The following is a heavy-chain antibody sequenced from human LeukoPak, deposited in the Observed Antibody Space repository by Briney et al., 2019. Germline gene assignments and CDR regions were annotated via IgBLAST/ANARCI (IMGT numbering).Heavy chain of an antibody. CDR2: IYSRGTT. V-gene: IGHV4-4*07. J-gene: IGHJ6*04. CDR3: AREKPAVPTAVDV. CDR1: GDSMSPYY. D-gene: IGHD2-2*01. Sequence: SETLSLTCSVSGDSMSPYYWSWIRQAAGKGLEWIGRIYSRGTTNYNPSLRSRTTISVGKSKNPFSLKLTSVTAADTAVYYCAREKPAVPTAVDVWGRGTTVIVSP.